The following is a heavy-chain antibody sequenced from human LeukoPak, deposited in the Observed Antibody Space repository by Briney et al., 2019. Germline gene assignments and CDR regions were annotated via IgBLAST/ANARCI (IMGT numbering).Heavy chain of an antibody. CDR2: ISSDDYST. Sequence: GGSLGLSCAASGFTFSNYIMSWVRQAPGKGLEWVAGISSDDYSTYYADSVKGRFTISRDNSKNSLFLQMNSLRAEDTAVYYCAKDASSTPVAAWGQGTLVTVSS. CDR3: AKDASSTPVAA. D-gene: IGHD6-19*01. J-gene: IGHJ4*02. V-gene: IGHV3-23*01. CDR1: GFTFSNYI.